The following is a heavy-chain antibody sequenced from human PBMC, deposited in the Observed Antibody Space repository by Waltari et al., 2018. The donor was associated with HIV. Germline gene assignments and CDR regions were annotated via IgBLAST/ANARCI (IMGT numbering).Heavy chain of an antibody. CDR1: GFTFDDYP. Sequence: EVQLVESGGGLVQPGRSLRLSCAASGFTFDDYPMHCVRQAPGRGLEWVSGISWNSGSIGYADSVKGRFTISRDNAKNSLYLQMNSLRAEDTALYYCAKDRGSQRSPLYYYYYYGMDVWGQGTTVTVSS. CDR2: ISWNSGSI. V-gene: IGHV3-9*01. CDR3: AKDRGSQRSPLYYYYYYGMDV. J-gene: IGHJ6*02. D-gene: IGHD2-2*01.